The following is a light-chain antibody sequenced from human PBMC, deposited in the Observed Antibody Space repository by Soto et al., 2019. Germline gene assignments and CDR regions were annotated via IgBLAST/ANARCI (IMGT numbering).Light chain of an antibody. CDR2: AAS. J-gene: IGKJ2*01. Sequence: DIQMTQSPSSLSASVGDRVTITCRASQSIRSYLNWYQQKPGKAPKLLIYAASSLQSGVPSRFSDSGSGTDFTLTISSLQPEDFATYYCQQSYSTPYTFGQGTKLEIK. V-gene: IGKV1-39*01. CDR1: QSIRSY. CDR3: QQSYSTPYT.